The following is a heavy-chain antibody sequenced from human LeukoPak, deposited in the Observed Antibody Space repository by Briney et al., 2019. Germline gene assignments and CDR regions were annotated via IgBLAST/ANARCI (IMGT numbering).Heavy chain of an antibody. CDR3: ARDRRLYYDSSSGYSRGNAFDI. CDR2: IHYTGNA. Sequence: PSETLSLTCTVSGGFISSGGYFWSWIRQHPGKGLEWIGYIHYTGNAYYNPSLRSRVTISVDTSKNQFSLMLSSVTAADTAVYYCARDRRLYYDSSSGYSRGNAFDIWGQGTMVTVSS. D-gene: IGHD3-3*01. J-gene: IGHJ3*02. V-gene: IGHV4-31*03. CDR1: GGFISSGGYF.